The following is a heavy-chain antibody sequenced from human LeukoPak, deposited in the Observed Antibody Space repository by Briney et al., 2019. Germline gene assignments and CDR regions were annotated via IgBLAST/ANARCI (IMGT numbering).Heavy chain of an antibody. CDR3: ARGKRITIFGVVIIFDP. V-gene: IGHV1-46*01. D-gene: IGHD3-3*01. CDR2: INPSGGST. Sequence: ASVKVSCKASGYTFTSYYMHWVRQAPGQGLEWMGIINPSGGSTSYAQKFRGRVTMTRDTSTSTVYMELSSLRSEDTAVYYCARGKRITIFGVVIIFDPWGQGTLVTVSS. J-gene: IGHJ5*02. CDR1: GYTFTSYY.